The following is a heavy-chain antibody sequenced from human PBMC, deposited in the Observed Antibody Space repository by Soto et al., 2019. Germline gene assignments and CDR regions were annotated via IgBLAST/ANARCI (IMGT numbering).Heavy chain of an antibody. CDR1: GYTFTSYA. J-gene: IGHJ6*02. D-gene: IGHD2-2*01. Sequence: VASVKVSCKASGYTFTSYAMHWVRQAPGQRLEWMGWINAVNGNTKYSQKFQGRVTITRDTSASTAYMELSSLRSEDTAVYYCARSRLIVVVPAARGYYYYGMDVWGQGTTVTVSS. CDR3: ARSRLIVVVPAARGYYYYGMDV. CDR2: INAVNGNT. V-gene: IGHV1-3*01.